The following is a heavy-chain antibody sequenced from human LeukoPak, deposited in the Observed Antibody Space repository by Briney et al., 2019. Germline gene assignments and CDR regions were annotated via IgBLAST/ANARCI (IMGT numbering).Heavy chain of an antibody. D-gene: IGHD5-12*01. V-gene: IGHV3-23*01. Sequence: PGGSQRLSCAASGFTFSSYAMSWVRQAPGKGLEWVSAISGSGGSTYYADSVKGRFTISRDNSKNTLYLQMNSLRAEDTAVYYCAKDGGYSGYDSSWFDPWGQGTLVTVSS. CDR1: GFTFSSYA. J-gene: IGHJ5*02. CDR2: ISGSGGST. CDR3: AKDGGYSGYDSSWFDP.